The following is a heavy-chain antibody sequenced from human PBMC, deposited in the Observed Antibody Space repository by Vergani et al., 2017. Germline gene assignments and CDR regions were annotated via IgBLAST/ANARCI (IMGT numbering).Heavy chain of an antibody. V-gene: IGHV3-30*03. J-gene: IGHJ5*02. D-gene: IGHD3-22*01. CDR2: ISYDGSNK. CDR3: ARAVRGIVATQDNWFDP. Sequence: QVHLVESGGGVVQPGRSLRLSCVVSGVTSSYYGMHWVRQAPGKGLEWVAVISYDGSNKYYADSVKGRFTISRDNSKNTLYLQMNSLRAEDTAVYYCARAVRGIVATQDNWFDPWGQGTLVTVSS. CDR1: GVTSSYYG.